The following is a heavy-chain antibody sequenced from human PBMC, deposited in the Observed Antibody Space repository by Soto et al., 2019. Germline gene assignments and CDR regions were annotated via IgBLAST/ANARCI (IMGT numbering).Heavy chain of an antibody. J-gene: IGHJ4*02. CDR3: AKVLSELVPRYFDT. Sequence: QVQLVQSGAEVKKPGASVRVSCKASGYTFTTYDIHWVRQAPGLGLEWMGIITPGGGITSYAQKFKGRITMTRDTSTSTVYMELSSLRSEDTAVYYCAKVLSELVPRYFDTWGQGILVTVSS. V-gene: IGHV1-46*01. CDR1: GYTFTTYD. D-gene: IGHD6-13*01. CDR2: ITPGGGIT.